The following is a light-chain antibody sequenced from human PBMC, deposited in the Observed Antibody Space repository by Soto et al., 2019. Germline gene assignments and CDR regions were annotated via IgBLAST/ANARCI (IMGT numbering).Light chain of an antibody. CDR1: SSDVGGYNF. CDR2: DVS. J-gene: IGLJ2*01. Sequence: QSALTQPASVSGSPGQSITISCTGTSSDVGGYNFVSWYQQHPGKAPKLMIFDVSIRPSGISHRFSGSKSGNTASLIISGLQTEDEADYYCSSYTSSNTQVFGGGTKVTVL. V-gene: IGLV2-14*01. CDR3: SSYTSSNTQV.